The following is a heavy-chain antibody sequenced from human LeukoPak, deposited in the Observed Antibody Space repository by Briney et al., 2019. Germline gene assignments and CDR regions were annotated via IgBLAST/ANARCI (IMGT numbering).Heavy chain of an antibody. Sequence: ASVKVSCKASGYPFTTYYMHWLRQAPGQGLQWMGIINPSGGSTTYAQKFQGRVTMTRDTPTVTAYMELSSLRSEDMAVYYCARGKAASGDVFDFWGQGTMVTVSS. V-gene: IGHV1-46*01. CDR2: INPSGGST. J-gene: IGHJ3*01. CDR3: ARGKAASGDVFDF. CDR1: GYPFTTYY. D-gene: IGHD2-15*01.